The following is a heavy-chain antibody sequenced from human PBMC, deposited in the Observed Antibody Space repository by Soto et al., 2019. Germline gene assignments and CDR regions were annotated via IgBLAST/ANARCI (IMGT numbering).Heavy chain of an antibody. CDR3: ARDALEVRGGEAFDI. CDR2: ISSSSSTI. Sequence: EVQLVESGGGLVQPGGSLRLSCAASGFTFSSYSMNWVRQAPGKGLEWVSYISSSSSTIYYADSVKGRFTISRDNAKNSLYLQMNSLRAEDTAVYYCARDALEVRGGEAFDIWGQGTMVTVSS. D-gene: IGHD3-10*01. J-gene: IGHJ3*02. V-gene: IGHV3-48*01. CDR1: GFTFSSYS.